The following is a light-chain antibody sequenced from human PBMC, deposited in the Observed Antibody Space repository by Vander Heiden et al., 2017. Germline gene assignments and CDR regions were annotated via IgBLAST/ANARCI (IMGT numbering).Light chain of an antibody. J-gene: IGKJ1*01. CDR1: QSISSW. V-gene: IGKV1-5*03. CDR3: QQYSTYSRT. Sequence: DIQMTQSPSTLSASVGDRVTITCPASQSISSWLAWYQQKAGKAPKLLIYKASSLESGVPSRFSGSGSGTEFTLTISSLQPDDFATYYCQQYSTYSRTFGQGTKVETK. CDR2: KAS.